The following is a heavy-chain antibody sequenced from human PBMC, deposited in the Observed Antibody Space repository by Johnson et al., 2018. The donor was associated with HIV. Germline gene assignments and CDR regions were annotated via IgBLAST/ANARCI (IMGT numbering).Heavy chain of an antibody. CDR2: ISYDGSNK. CDR1: GFTFSSYA. Sequence: QVQLVESGGGVVQPGRSLRLSCAASGFTFSSYAMHWVRQAPGKGLEWVAVISYDGSNKYYADSVKGRFTISRVNSKTTLYLQMNSLRTEDTAVYYCAREGIWYCCGGSCYGAVEIWRQGTMV. J-gene: IGHJ3*02. CDR3: AREGIWYCCGGSCYGAVEI. D-gene: IGHD2-15*01. V-gene: IGHV3-30*04.